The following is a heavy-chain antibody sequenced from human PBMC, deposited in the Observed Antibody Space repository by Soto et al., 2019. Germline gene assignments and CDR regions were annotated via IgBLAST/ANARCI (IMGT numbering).Heavy chain of an antibody. V-gene: IGHV1-69*01. J-gene: IGHJ6*02. CDR3: ERDVGGIAAYGMDV. CDR2: FIPSFGPA. CDR1: GGTFSSYA. D-gene: IGHD6-25*01. Sequence: QVQLVQSGAEVKKPGSSVKVSCKASGGTFSSYAISWVRQAPGQGLEWMGGFIPSFGPAKYAQKFQGRVTITADESTSTVYMEMSSLRSEDTAMYYCERDVGGIAAYGMDVWGQGTTVTVSS.